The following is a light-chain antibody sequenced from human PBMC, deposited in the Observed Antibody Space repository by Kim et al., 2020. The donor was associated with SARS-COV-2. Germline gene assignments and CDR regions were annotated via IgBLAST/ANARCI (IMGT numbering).Light chain of an antibody. Sequence: QSALTQPRSVSGSPGQSVTISCTGTSSDVGGYDYVSWYQHHPGKAAKLMIYDVNKRPSGVPDRFSGSKSGNTASLTISGLQAEDEADYYCCSYAGSYTLGVFGGGTQLTVL. CDR2: DVN. CDR1: SSDVGGYDY. CDR3: CSYAGSYTLGV. V-gene: IGLV2-11*01. J-gene: IGLJ3*02.